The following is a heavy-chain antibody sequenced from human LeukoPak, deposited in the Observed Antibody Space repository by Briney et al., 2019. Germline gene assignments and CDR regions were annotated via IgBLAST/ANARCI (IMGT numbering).Heavy chain of an antibody. Sequence: SETLSLTCGVYGGSFGDYYWSWFRQPPGKGLQWIGEINHSGSTNYNPSLKSRATMSVDMSKNQFSLRLSSVTAADTAVYYCARDSSSSTWFDYYYMDVWGKGTTVTVSS. CDR1: GGSFGDYY. V-gene: IGHV4-34*01. D-gene: IGHD6-13*01. J-gene: IGHJ6*03. CDR3: ARDSSSSTWFDYYYMDV. CDR2: INHSGST.